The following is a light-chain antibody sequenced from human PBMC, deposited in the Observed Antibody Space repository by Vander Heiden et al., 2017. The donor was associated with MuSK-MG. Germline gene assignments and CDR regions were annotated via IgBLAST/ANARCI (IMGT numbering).Light chain of an antibody. V-gene: IGKV1-39*01. J-gene: IGKJ2*01. CDR1: QSISSY. CDR2: AAS. CDR3: QQRYSTPDT. Sequence: DIQMTQSPSSLSASVGDRVTITCRASQSISSYLNWYQQKPGKAPKLLIYAASSLQSGVPSRFSGSGSGTDFTLTISSLQPEDFATYYCQQRYSTPDTFGQGTKLEIK.